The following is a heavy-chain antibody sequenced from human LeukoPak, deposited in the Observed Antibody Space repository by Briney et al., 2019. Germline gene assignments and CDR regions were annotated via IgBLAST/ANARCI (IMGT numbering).Heavy chain of an antibody. J-gene: IGHJ4*02. CDR1: GYSFTSYW. CDR2: IYPGDSDT. V-gene: IGHV5-51*01. CDR3: ARNDYYDSSGFPDYFDY. Sequence: GESLKISCKGSGYSFTSYWVGWVRQMPGKGLEWMGIIYPGDSDTRYSPSFQGQVTISADKSTSTAYLQWSSLKASDTAMYYCARNDYYDSSGFPDYFDYWGQGTLVTVSS. D-gene: IGHD3-22*01.